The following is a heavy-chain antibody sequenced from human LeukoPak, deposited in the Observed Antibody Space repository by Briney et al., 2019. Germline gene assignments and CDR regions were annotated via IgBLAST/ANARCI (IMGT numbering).Heavy chain of an antibody. V-gene: IGHV3-23*01. CDR2: ISGSGGST. J-gene: IGHJ5*02. CDR3: AKDQGSSIVLMVYAT. D-gene: IGHD2-8*01. CDR1: GFTFSSYA. Sequence: PGGSLRLSCVASGFTFSSYAMSWVRQAPGKGLEWVSAISGSGGSTYYADSVKGRFTISRDNSKNTLYLQMNSLRAEDTAVYYCAKDQGSSIVLMVYATWGQGTLVTVSS.